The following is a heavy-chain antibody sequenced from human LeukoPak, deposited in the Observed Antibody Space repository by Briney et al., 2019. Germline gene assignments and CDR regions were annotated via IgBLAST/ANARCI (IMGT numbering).Heavy chain of an antibody. Sequence: PGGSLRLSCVASGFTFSRYWMSWVRQAPGKGLGWVANIKQDGSEIYYVESVRGRFTISRDNAKNSLYLQMNSLRAEDTAVYYCARTHFWGQGTLVTVSS. CDR2: IKQDGSEI. CDR3: ARTHF. V-gene: IGHV3-7*01. CDR1: GFTFSRYW. J-gene: IGHJ4*02.